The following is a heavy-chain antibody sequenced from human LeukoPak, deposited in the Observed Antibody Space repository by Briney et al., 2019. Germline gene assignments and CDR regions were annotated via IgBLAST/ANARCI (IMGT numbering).Heavy chain of an antibody. CDR1: GGSIGSGNYY. D-gene: IGHD1-26*01. CDR2: FFATGSS. V-gene: IGHV4-61*02. J-gene: IGHJ6*03. Sequence: SETLSLTCTVSGGSIGSGNYYWTWIRQPAGKGLEWIGRFFATGSSSSSHNPSLSGRASISVDTSKNQFSLELKSVTAADSAVYFCARGIVSPRFYDYMDVWGKGTTVIVS. CDR3: ARGIVSPRFYDYMDV.